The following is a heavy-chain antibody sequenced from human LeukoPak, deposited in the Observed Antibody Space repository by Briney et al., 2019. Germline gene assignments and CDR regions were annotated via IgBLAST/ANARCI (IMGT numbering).Heavy chain of an antibody. CDR3: ATGRRDGYNRGYWYFDL. CDR1: GYTLTELS. CDR2: FDPEDGET. J-gene: IGHJ2*01. D-gene: IGHD5-24*01. V-gene: IGHV1-24*01. Sequence: ASVKVPCKVSGYTLTELSMHWVRQAPGKGLEWMGGFDPEDGETIYAQKFQGRVTMTEDTSTDTAYMELSSLRSEDTAVYYCATGRRDGYNRGYWYFDLWGRGTLVTVSS.